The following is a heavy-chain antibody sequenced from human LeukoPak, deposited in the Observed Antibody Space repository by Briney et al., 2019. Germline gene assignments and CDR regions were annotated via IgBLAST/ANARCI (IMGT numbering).Heavy chain of an antibody. J-gene: IGHJ3*02. CDR2: ISYDGSNK. Sequence: PGGSLRLSCAASGFTFSSYSMNWVRQAPGKGLEWVAVISYDGSNKYYADSVKGRFTISRDNSKNALYLQMNSLRAEDTAVYYCARSIAARTDAFDIWGQGTMVTVSS. V-gene: IGHV3-30*03. CDR1: GFTFSSYS. CDR3: ARSIAARTDAFDI. D-gene: IGHD6-6*01.